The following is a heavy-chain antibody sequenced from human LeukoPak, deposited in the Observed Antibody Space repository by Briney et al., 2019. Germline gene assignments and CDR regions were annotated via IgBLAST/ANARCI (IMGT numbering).Heavy chain of an antibody. Sequence: PGGSLRLCCAASGITFSSDTMSWVRQAPGKGLEWVSSMSSTSKYKYYADSVKGRFTISRDNAKNSLYLQMNSLRAEDTAVYYCARDSSGYQWGQGTLVTVSS. CDR3: ARDSSGYQ. D-gene: IGHD3-22*01. J-gene: IGHJ4*02. V-gene: IGHV3-21*01. CDR2: MSSTSKYK. CDR1: GITFSSDT.